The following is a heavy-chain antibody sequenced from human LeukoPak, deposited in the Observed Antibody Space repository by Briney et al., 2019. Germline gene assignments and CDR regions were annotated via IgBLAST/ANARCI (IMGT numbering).Heavy chain of an antibody. CDR3: ARGGCGGGNCYSGTGWFES. J-gene: IGHJ5*01. CDR2: ITSESIP. Sequence: GGSLRLSCEASGFLFHDYYMSWVRQAPGKGLEWIAYITSESIPQYADSVKGRFTISRDNAQNSVSLQMDSLRAEDTAVYYCARGGCGGGNCYSGTGWFESWGQGALVIVST. CDR1: GFLFHDYY. V-gene: IGHV3-11*05. D-gene: IGHD2-21*02.